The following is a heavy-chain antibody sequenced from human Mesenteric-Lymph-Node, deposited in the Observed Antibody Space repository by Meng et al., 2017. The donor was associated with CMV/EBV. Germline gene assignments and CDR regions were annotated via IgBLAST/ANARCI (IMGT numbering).Heavy chain of an antibody. CDR2: ISGNGGNT. D-gene: IGHD2-2*01. Sequence: GESLKISCAASGFTFSSYAMSWVRQAPGKGLEWVSAISGNGGNTYYVDSEKGRFTISRDNSKNTLYLQMDSLRGEDTAVYYCAKTERGIREGSRTWDFQHWGQGTLVTVSS. CDR3: AKTERGIREGSRTWDFQH. J-gene: IGHJ1*01. CDR1: GFTFSSYA. V-gene: IGHV3-23*01.